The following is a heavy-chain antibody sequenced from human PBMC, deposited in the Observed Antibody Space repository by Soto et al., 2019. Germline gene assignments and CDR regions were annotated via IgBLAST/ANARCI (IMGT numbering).Heavy chain of an antibody. CDR2: ISGTGDKT. J-gene: IGHJ4*02. CDR1: GFTFSNYA. Sequence: GGSLRLSCAASGFTFSNYAMSWVRQAPGKGLEWVSAISGTGDKTYYADSVKGRVTISRDNSKNTLSLQMNSLRAEDTAVYYCARASGFRVGDMDYWGQGSLVTVSS. CDR3: ARASGFRVGDMDY. D-gene: IGHD2-15*01. V-gene: IGHV3-23*01.